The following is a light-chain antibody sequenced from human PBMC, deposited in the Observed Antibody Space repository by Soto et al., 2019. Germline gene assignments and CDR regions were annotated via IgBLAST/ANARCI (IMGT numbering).Light chain of an antibody. CDR3: QQVNSYPRT. J-gene: IGKJ4*01. CDR1: QGISSS. Sequence: IQLTQSPSSLSASVGDSVTITCRASQGISSSLAWYQQKPGQAPKLLVYDASTLQTGVPSRFSGSGSGTDFTLTISRLQPEDFATYYCQQVNSYPRTFVGGTKVEIK. V-gene: IGKV1-9*01. CDR2: DAS.